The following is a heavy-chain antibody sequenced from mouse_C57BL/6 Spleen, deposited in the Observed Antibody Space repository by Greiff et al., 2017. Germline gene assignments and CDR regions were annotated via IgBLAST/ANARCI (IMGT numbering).Heavy chain of an antibody. Sequence: VKLQESGSELRSPGSSVKLSCKDFDSEVFPIAYMSWVRQKPGHGFEWIGGILPSIGRTIYGEKFEDKATLDADTLSNTAYLELNSLTSEDSAIYYCARPGDGYSYYAMDYWGQGTSVTVSS. V-gene: IGHV15-2*01. J-gene: IGHJ4*01. D-gene: IGHD2-3*01. CDR3: ARPGDGYSYYAMDY. CDR1: DSEVFPIAY. CDR2: ILPSIGRT.